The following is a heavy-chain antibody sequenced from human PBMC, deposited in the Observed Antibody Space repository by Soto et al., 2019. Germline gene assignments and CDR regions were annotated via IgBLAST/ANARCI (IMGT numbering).Heavy chain of an antibody. CDR3: ARSYDFWGGYYPFDY. V-gene: IGHV3-64*01. J-gene: IGHJ4*02. Sequence: EVQLVESGGGLVQPGGSLRLSCAASGFTFSSYAMHWVRQAPGKGLEYVSAISSNGGSTYYANSVKGRFTISRDNSKNTLYLQMGSLRAEDMAVYYCARSYDFWGGYYPFDYWGQGTLVTVSS. CDR2: ISSNGGST. D-gene: IGHD3-3*01. CDR1: GFTFSSYA.